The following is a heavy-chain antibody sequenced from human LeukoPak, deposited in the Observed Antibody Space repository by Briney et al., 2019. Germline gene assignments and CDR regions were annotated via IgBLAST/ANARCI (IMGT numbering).Heavy chain of an antibody. D-gene: IGHD3-3*01. V-gene: IGHV3-74*01. CDR3: ARASSFWSGYSD. CDR1: GFTFSSYW. J-gene: IGHJ4*02. CDR2: INSDGSDT. Sequence: GGSLRLSCAASGFTFSSYWMHWVRQAPGKGLAWVSRINSDGSDTRYADSVKGRFTISRDNAKNTLYLQMNSLRAEDTAVYYCARASSFWSGYSDWGQGTLVTVSS.